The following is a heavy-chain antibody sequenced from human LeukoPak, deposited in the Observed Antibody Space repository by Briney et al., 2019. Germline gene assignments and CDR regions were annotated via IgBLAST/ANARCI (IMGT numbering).Heavy chain of an antibody. Sequence: GASVKVSCKASGYTFTGYYMHWVRQAPGQGLEWMGWINPNSGGTNYAQKFQGRVTMTRDTSISTAYMELSRLRSDDTAVYYCARSYPLGELTFDYWGQGTLVTASS. CDR1: GYTFTGYY. D-gene: IGHD3-16*01. V-gene: IGHV1-2*02. J-gene: IGHJ4*02. CDR3: ARSYPLGELTFDY. CDR2: INPNSGGT.